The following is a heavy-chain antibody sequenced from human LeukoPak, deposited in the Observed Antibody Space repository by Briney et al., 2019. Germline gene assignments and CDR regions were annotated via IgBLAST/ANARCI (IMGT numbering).Heavy chain of an antibody. CDR3: ARGEGSGWLFWFDP. J-gene: IGHJ5*02. D-gene: IGHD6-19*01. V-gene: IGHV1-8*03. CDR2: MNPNSGNT. CDR1: GYTFTSYD. Sequence: ASVKVSCKASGYTFTSYDINWVRQATGQGLEWMGWMNPNSGNTGYAQKFQGRVTITRNTSISTAYMELSSLRSEDTAVYYCARGEGSGWLFWFDPWGRGTLVTVSS.